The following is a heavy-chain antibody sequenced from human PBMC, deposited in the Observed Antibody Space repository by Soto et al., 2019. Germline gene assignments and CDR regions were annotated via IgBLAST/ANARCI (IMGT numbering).Heavy chain of an antibody. D-gene: IGHD4-17*01. J-gene: IGHJ6*02. CDR3: ARRTYGGNPVAFYYYYGMDV. Sequence: EVQLVESGGGLVQPGGSLRLSCAASGFTFSSYWMSWVRQAPGKGLEWVANIKQDGSEKYYVDSVKGRFTISRDNAKNSLYLQMNSLRAEDTAVYYCARRTYGGNPVAFYYYYGMDVWGQGTTVTVSS. V-gene: IGHV3-7*01. CDR2: IKQDGSEK. CDR1: GFTFSSYW.